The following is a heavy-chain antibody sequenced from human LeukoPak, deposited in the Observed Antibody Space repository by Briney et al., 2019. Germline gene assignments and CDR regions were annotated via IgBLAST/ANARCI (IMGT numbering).Heavy chain of an antibody. J-gene: IGHJ3*01. CDR1: GYTFTGYY. CDR2: INPNSGGT. CDR3: ARDLSGYYDSSGSDGFDF. V-gene: IGHV1-2*02. D-gene: IGHD3-22*01. Sequence: ASVKVSCKASGYTFTGYYMHWVRQAPGQGLEWMGWINPNSGGTNYAQKFQGRVTMTRDTSISTAYMELRSLRSDDTAVYYCARDLSGYYDSSGSDGFDFWGQGTMLTVSS.